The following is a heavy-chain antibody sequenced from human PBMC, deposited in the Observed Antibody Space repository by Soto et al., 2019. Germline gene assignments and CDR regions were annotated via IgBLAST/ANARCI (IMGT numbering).Heavy chain of an antibody. CDR2: FEPEDGEI. Sequence: AASVKVSCKFYGKTLSEVSIHWVRQAPGVGPEWMGGFEPEDGEIVYAQIFQGRITMTEDSSTDTAYMELSSLRSEDSAVYYCETQALMSSNPGVAATYFDHWGQGTLVIVYS. J-gene: IGHJ4*02. V-gene: IGHV1-24*01. CDR1: GKTLSEVS. CDR3: ETQALMSSNPGVAATYFDH. D-gene: IGHD5-12*01.